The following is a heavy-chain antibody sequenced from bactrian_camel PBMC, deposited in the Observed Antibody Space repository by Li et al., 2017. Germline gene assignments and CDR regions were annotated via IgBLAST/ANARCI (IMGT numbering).Heavy chain of an antibody. J-gene: IGHJ6*01. D-gene: IGHD7*01. Sequence: QVQLVESGGGSVQAGGSLRLSCAASGYTYSSNCMAWFRQPPGKSREYREGVAFLSANGEINIADSVKGRFTISKDDAKDTVYLQMNSLRPEDTTMYYCANRGTNWCFDYWGQGTQVTVS. CDR1: GYTYSSNC. CDR2: FLSANGEI. CDR3: ANRGTNWCFDY. V-gene: IGHV3S6*01.